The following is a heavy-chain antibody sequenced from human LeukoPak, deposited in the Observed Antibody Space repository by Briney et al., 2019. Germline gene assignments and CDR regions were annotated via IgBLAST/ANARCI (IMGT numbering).Heavy chain of an antibody. CDR2: ISESGEVT. J-gene: IGHJ4*02. Sequence: GGSLRLSCVVSGFTFSNYPMSWVRQAPGKGLEWVSVISESGEVTHYADSMKGRFTISRDNTKNTLYLQMNSLRAEDTAVYFCATSRSLDYWGQGTLVTVSS. V-gene: IGHV3-23*01. CDR1: GFTFSNYP. CDR3: ATSRSLDY.